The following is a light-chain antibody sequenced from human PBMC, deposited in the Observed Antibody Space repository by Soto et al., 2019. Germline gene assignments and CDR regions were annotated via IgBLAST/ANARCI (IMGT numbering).Light chain of an antibody. CDR2: GNN. V-gene: IGLV1-40*01. J-gene: IGLJ1*01. CDR3: QSYDRSVSATYV. CDR1: SSNIGAGYD. Sequence: QAVVTQPPSVSGAPGQRVTISCTGSSSNIGAGYDVHWYQQVPGTAPKLLIYGNNNRPSGVPDRFSGSTSGTSASLAITGLQAEDEADYYCQSYDRSVSATYVFGTGTKLTVL.